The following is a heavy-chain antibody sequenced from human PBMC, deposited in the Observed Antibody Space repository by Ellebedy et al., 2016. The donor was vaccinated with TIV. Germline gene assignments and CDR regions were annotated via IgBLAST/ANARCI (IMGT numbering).Heavy chain of an antibody. D-gene: IGHD2-2*01. CDR3: AKDMESGSTSCYDY. V-gene: IGHV3-30*18. CDR2: ISFDGTNK. Sequence: GGSLRLSXAASGFTFSSYGMHWVRQAPGKGLEWVAVISFDGTNKYYADSVKGRFTISRDNSKNTLNLQMNSLRAEDTAVYYCAKDMESGSTSCYDYWGQGTLVTVSS. CDR1: GFTFSSYG. J-gene: IGHJ4*02.